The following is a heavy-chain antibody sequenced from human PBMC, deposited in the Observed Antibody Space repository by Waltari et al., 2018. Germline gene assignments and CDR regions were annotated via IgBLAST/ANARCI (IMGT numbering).Heavy chain of an antibody. CDR2: IRYDGSNQ. J-gene: IGHJ4*02. V-gene: IGHV3-30*02. D-gene: IGHD1-26*01. CDR1: GFTFSSYG. Sequence: QVQLVESGGGVVQPGGSLRLSCAASGFTFSSYGMHWVRQAPGKGLEWVAFIRYDGSNQYYADSVKGRFTTSRDNSKNTLYLQVNSLRAEDTAVYYCAKATYSGSYWDFDYWGQGTLVTVSS. CDR3: AKATYSGSYWDFDY.